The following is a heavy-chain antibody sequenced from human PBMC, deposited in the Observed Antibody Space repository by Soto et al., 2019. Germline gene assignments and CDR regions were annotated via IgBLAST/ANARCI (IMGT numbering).Heavy chain of an antibody. CDR2: VSYDGSDK. CDR1: GFTFSNSG. J-gene: IGHJ3*01. Sequence: QVQLVESGGGVVQPGTSLRLSCAASGFTFSNSGIHWVRQAPGKGLEWVADVSYDGSDKYYADSVKGRVTISRDNSKNTLYLQMNSLRAEDTAVYYCARDGFDVWGQGTMVTVSS. CDR3: ARDGFDV. V-gene: IGHV3-30*03.